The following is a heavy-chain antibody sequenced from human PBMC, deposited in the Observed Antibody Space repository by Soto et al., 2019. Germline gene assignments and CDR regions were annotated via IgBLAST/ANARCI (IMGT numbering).Heavy chain of an antibody. V-gene: IGHV3-13*01. CDR3: ARGAFDV. CDR1: GFTFSSDD. J-gene: IGHJ3*01. Sequence: EVQLAESGGGLIQPGGSLRLSCAASGFTFSSDDMHWVRQTPGEGLEWVSAIGVADDTYYQDSVKGRFTISRENAKNSLYLQINSLRAGDTAVYYCARGAFDVWGQGTMVTVSS. CDR2: IGVADDT.